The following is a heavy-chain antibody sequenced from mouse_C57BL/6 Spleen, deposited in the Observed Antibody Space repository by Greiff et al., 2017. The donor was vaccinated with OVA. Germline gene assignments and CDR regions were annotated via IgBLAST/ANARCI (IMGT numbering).Heavy chain of an antibody. V-gene: IGHV8-12*01. CDR2: IYWDDDK. CDR1: GFSLSTSGMG. CDR3: ARRGYYGSSRYYYAMDY. Sequence: QVTLKESGPGILQSSQTLSLTCSFSGFSLSTSGMGVSWIRQPSGKGLEWLAHIYWDDDKRYNPSLKSRLTISKDTSRNQVFLKITSVDTADTATYYCARRGYYGSSRYYYAMDYWGQGTSVTVSS. D-gene: IGHD1-1*01. J-gene: IGHJ4*01.